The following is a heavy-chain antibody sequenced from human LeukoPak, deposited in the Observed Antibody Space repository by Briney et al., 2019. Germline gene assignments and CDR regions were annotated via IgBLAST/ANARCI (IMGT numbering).Heavy chain of an antibody. CDR3: AKHRGYSSASIYYYGMDV. D-gene: IGHD5-12*01. J-gene: IGHJ6*02. Sequence: GGSLRLSCTASGFTFSSYAINWVRQAPGKGLEWVSAISGSGDNTYYADSVKGRFTISRDNSRNTLYLQMNSLRAEDTALYYCAKHRGYSSASIYYYGMDVWGQGTTVTVSS. CDR2: ISGSGDNT. CDR1: GFTFSSYA. V-gene: IGHV3-23*01.